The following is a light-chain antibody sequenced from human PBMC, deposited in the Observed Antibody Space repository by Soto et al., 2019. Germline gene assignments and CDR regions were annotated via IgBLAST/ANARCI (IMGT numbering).Light chain of an antibody. CDR1: TGAVTTSNY. J-gene: IGLJ2*01. CDR2: STS. V-gene: IGLV7-43*01. CDR3: SSYAGSSARVV. Sequence: QTVVTQEPSVTVSPGGAVTLTCGSNTGAVTTSNYPNWIQHNPGQPPRTLTYSTSNTLPWTPARFSGSVVGGKAVLRVSAVRPEDEADYYCSSYAGSSARVVFGGGTKLTVL.